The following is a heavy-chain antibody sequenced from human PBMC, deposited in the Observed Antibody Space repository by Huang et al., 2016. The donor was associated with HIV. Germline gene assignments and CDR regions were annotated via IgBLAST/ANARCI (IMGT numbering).Heavy chain of an antibody. CDR3: ARKATVTAGIDY. CDR2: NSAYNGDI. D-gene: IGHD4-17*01. CDR1: GYTFSTYG. J-gene: IGHJ4*02. V-gene: IGHV1-18*01. Sequence: QIQLVQSAAEVKKPGASVKVSCRASGYTFSTYGISWVRQAAGQGLEWMGWNSAYNGDIKFAQNFKGRLTMTTDTSTLTAYMELRSLRSEDTALYYCARKATVTAGIDYWGQGTLVTVSS.